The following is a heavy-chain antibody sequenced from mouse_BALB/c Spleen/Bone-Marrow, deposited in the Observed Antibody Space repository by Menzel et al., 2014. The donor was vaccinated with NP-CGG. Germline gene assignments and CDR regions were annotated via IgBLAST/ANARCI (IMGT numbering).Heavy chain of an antibody. CDR3: ARGGISVDY. Sequence: QVQLKQSGAELVRPGSSVKISCESSGYAFSTYWINWVKQKPGQGLEWIGQIYPGDGDTDYNGKFKDKATLTADKSSNTAYMQPSSLTSEDSAVYFCARGGISVDYWGQGTTLTVSS. J-gene: IGHJ2*01. CDR2: IYPGDGDT. CDR1: GYAFSTYW. V-gene: IGHV1-80*01.